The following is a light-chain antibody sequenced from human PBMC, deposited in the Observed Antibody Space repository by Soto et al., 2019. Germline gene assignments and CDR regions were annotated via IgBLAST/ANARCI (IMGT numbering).Light chain of an antibody. V-gene: IGLV2-14*01. CDR1: SSDIGAYNF. Sequence: QSALTQPASVSGSPGQSITLSCTGTSSDIGAYNFVSWYQQHPRKAPKLIIYELSFRPSGVSNRFSGSKSGNTASLTISGLQAEDEADYYCSSYSSSSTWVFGGGTKVTVL. J-gene: IGLJ3*02. CDR2: ELS. CDR3: SSYSSSSTWV.